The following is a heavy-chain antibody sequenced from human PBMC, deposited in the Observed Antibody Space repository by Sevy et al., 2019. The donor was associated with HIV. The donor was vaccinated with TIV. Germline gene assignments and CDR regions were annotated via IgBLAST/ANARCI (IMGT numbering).Heavy chain of an antibody. D-gene: IGHD6-19*01. CDR1: GGTFSTYG. J-gene: IGHJ4*02. V-gene: IGHV1-69*13. CDR2: IIPILGTV. Sequence: ASVNVSCKASGGTFSTYGISWVRQAPGQGPEWMGGIIPILGTVNYAQKFQGRVTITADESTKTAYMELSSLRSEDTAMYYCARGGGNGWYYFDYWGQETLVTVSS. CDR3: ARGGGNGWYYFDY.